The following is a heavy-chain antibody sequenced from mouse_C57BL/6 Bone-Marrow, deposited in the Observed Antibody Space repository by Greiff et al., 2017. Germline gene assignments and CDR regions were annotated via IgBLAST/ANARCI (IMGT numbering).Heavy chain of an antibody. V-gene: IGHV14-2*01. D-gene: IGHD1-1*01. Sequence: VQLQQSGAELVKPGASVKLSCTASGFNINDYYMHWVKQRPEQGLEWIGRIDPEDGETKYASKFQGKATITADTSSNTAYLQRSSLTSEDTAVYYCARGDYGSSSLAKEDWGQGTSVTVSS. J-gene: IGHJ4*01. CDR2: IDPEDGET. CDR3: ARGDYGSSSLAKED. CDR1: GFNINDYY.